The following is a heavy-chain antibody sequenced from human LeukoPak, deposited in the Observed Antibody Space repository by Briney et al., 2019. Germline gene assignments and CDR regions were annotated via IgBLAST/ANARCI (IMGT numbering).Heavy chain of an antibody. CDR1: GYSFTTYW. V-gene: IGHV5-51*01. CDR2: IYPGDSDT. D-gene: IGHD4-23*01. CDR3: ARETTVVTGFDY. Sequence: GESLKISCKGSGYSFTTYWIGWVRQLPGKGLEWMGIIYPGDSDTRYSPSFQGQVTISVDKSITTAYLQWSSLKASDTAMYYCARETTVVTGFDYWGQGTLVTVSS. J-gene: IGHJ4*02.